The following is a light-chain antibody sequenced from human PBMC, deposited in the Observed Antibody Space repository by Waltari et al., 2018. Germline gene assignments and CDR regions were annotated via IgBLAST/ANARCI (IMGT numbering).Light chain of an antibody. CDR2: GAS. CDR1: QGISHY. V-gene: IGKV1-27*01. CDR3: QKYNNAPPG. J-gene: IGKJ1*01. Sequence: DVQMTQSPTSLSASVGDRVTIACRASQGISHYLAWYQQKPGEVPNLLIYGASTLQSGVPSRFSGSGSGTDFTLTISSLQPEDVATYYCQKYNNAPPGFGQGTKVEIK.